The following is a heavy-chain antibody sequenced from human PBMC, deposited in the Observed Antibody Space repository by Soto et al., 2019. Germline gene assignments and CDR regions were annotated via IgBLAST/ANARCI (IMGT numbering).Heavy chain of an antibody. Sequence: SETLSLTCTVSGGSISSYYWSWIRQPPGKGLEWIGYIYYSGSTNYNPSLKSRVTISVDTSKNQFSLKLSSVTAADTAVYYCARASSGYYDSTYLDYWGQGTPVTVSS. CDR2: IYYSGST. J-gene: IGHJ4*02. V-gene: IGHV4-59*01. CDR3: ARASSGYYDSTYLDY. D-gene: IGHD3-22*01. CDR1: GGSISSYY.